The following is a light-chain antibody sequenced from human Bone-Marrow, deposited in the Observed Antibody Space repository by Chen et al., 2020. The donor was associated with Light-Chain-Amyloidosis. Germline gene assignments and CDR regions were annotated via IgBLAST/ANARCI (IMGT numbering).Light chain of an antibody. CDR3: QQYGTSPLT. Sequence: EIVLTQSPGTLSLSPGEGANLSCRARQTISSTYLTWYQQKFGQAPRLLINGSSSSATGIPDRFTGSGSGTDFTLTINRREPEDCAMYDGQQYGTSPLTFGGGTKVEIK. CDR2: GSS. J-gene: IGKJ4*01. CDR1: QTISSTY. V-gene: IGKV3-20*01.